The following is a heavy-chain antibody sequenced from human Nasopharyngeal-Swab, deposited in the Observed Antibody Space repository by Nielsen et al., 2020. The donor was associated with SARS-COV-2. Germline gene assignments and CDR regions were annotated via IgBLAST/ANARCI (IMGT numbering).Heavy chain of an antibody. CDR2: ISRTYST. V-gene: IGHV3-23*01. J-gene: IGHJ3*02. CDR1: GFTFSSYA. CDR3: VRDLPGSYSFDI. D-gene: IGHD1-26*01. Sequence: GESLKISCVASGFTFSSYAMNWVRQAPGKGLEWVSAISRTYSTYYADSVRGRFTVSRDNSKNTLYLQMSSLRAEDTAVYYCVRDLPGSYSFDIWGQGTMVTVSS.